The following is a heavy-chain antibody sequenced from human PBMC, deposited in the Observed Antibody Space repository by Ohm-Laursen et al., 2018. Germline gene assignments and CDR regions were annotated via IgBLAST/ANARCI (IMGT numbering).Heavy chain of an antibody. CDR3: ARAKDIVVVVAATLDYYYGMDV. CDR2: ISYDGSNK. D-gene: IGHD2-15*01. CDR1: GFTFSSYG. Sequence: SLRLSCTASGFTFSSYGMHWVRQAPGKGLEWVAVISYDGSNKYYADSVKGRFTISRDNSKNTLYLQMNSLRAEDTAVYYCARAKDIVVVVAATLDYYYGMDVWGQGTTVTVSS. V-gene: IGHV3-33*05. J-gene: IGHJ6*02.